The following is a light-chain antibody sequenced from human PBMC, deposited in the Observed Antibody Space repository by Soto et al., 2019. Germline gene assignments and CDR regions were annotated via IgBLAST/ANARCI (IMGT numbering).Light chain of an antibody. V-gene: IGKV1D-13*01. CDR1: QGISSA. CDR2: DAS. CDR3: QQYNNWPPPIT. Sequence: AIQLTQSPSSLSASVGDRVTITCRASQGISSALAWYQQKPGQAPKLLIYDASSLASGVPSRFSGSGSGTEFTLTISSLQSEDFAVYYCQQYNNWPPPITFGQGTRLEIK. J-gene: IGKJ5*01.